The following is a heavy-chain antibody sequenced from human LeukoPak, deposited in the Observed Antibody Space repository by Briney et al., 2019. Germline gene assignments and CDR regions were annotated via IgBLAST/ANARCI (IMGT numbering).Heavy chain of an antibody. CDR3: ARVMGYSYGEGEDFDY. J-gene: IGHJ4*02. D-gene: IGHD5-18*01. Sequence: SETLSLTCTVSGGSISSYYWSWLRQPPGKGLEWIGSIYHSGSTYYNPSLKSRVTISVDTSKNQFSLKLSSVTAADTAVYYCARVMGYSYGEGEDFDYWGQGTLVTVSS. CDR1: GGSISSYY. CDR2: IYHSGST. V-gene: IGHV4-59*12.